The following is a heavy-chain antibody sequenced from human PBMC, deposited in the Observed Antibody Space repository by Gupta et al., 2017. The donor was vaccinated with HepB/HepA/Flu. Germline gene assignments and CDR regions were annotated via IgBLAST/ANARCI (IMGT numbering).Heavy chain of an antibody. CDR3: AKATALDYGDPIGDYYYYGMDV. CDR2: ISGSGGSK. J-gene: IGHJ6*02. CDR1: GFTFSSYA. V-gene: IGHV3-23*01. Sequence: EVQLLESGGGLVQPGGSLRLSCAASGFTFSSYAMSWVRQAPGKGLEGVSAISGSGGSKYYADSVKGRFTISRDNSKNTLYLQMNSLRAEDTAVYYCAKATALDYGDPIGDYYYYGMDVWGQGTTVTVSS. D-gene: IGHD4-17*01.